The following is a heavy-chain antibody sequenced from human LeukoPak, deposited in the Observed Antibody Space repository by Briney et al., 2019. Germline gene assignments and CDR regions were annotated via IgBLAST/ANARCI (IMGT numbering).Heavy chain of an antibody. CDR1: GFTFSSYG. V-gene: IGHV3-30*02. J-gene: IGHJ4*02. CDR3: AKSVGQDSGSDFHYDY. Sequence: GGSMRLSCAASGFTFSSYGMHWVRQAPGKGPDWVAFIRYDGHNKYYADSVKGRFTISRGNSKNTLYLQMNSLRAEDTAVYYCAKSVGQDSGSDFHYDYWGQGTLVTVSS. CDR2: IRYDGHNK. D-gene: IGHD5-12*01.